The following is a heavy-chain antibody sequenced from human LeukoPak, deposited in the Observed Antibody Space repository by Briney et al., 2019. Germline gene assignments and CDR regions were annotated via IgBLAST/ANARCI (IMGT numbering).Heavy chain of an antibody. CDR2: IKEDGTVK. V-gene: IGHV3-7*02. J-gene: IGHJ4*02. D-gene: IGHD3-10*01. Sequence: PGGSLRLSCAASGFTFSRYWMSWVRQAPGKGLEWVANIKEDGTVKYYVESVKGRFTISRDNAKNSLYLQMYSLRAEDTAVYYCAASITMFDYWGQGTLVTVSS. CDR1: GFTFSRYW. CDR3: AASITMFDY.